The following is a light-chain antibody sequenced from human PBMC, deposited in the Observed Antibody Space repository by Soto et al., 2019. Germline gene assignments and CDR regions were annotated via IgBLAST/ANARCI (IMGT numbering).Light chain of an antibody. Sequence: EFVLTQSPGTLSLSPGERATLSCRASQSVSSSYLAWYQQKPGQAPRLLIYGASSRATGIPDRFSGSGSGTDFTLTISRLEPEDFAVYYCQQYGSSLWTFGQGPKVEIK. V-gene: IGKV3-20*01. J-gene: IGKJ1*01. CDR3: QQYGSSLWT. CDR1: QSVSSSY. CDR2: GAS.